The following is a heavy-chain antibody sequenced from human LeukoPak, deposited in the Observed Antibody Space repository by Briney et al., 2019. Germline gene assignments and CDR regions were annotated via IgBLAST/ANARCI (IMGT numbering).Heavy chain of an antibody. CDR2: ISYDGSNK. CDR1: GFTFSSYG. V-gene: IGHV3-30*18. CDR3: VKDDIEVVTVTQPHEYFQH. Sequence: GGSLRLSCAASGFTFSSYGMHWVRQAPGKGLEWVAVISYDGSNKYYADSVKGRFTISRDNSKNTLYLQMNSLRAEDTAVYYCVKDDIEVVTVTQPHEYFQHWGQGTLVTVSS. D-gene: IGHD2-21*02. J-gene: IGHJ1*01.